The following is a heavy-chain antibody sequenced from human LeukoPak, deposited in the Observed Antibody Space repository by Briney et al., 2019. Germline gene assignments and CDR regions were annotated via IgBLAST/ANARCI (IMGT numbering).Heavy chain of an antibody. V-gene: IGHV3-21*06. CDR2: ISSSSTYI. J-gene: IGHJ4*02. D-gene: IGHD1-26*01. CDR1: GFTFSKYR. CDR3: ARESVGVTDLTPFDS. Sequence: GGSLRLSCAASGFTFSKYRMNWVRQAPGKGLEWVSSISSSSTYIYYSDAVKGRFAISRDNAKNSLYLQMNSLTAEDTAVYYCARESVGVTDLTPFDSWGQGTLVTVSS.